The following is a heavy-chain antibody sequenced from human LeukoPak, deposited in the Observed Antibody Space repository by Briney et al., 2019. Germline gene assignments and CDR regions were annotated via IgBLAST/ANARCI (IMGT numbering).Heavy chain of an antibody. CDR2: IYYSGST. V-gene: IGHV4-39*07. J-gene: IGHJ6*03. CDR3: ARTTMVRGTYYMDV. CDR1: GGSITSSSNY. D-gene: IGHD3-10*01. Sequence: PSETLSLTCTVSGGSITSSSNYWGWIRQPPGKGPEWIGSIYYSGSTFYNPSLKSRVTISVDTSKNQFSLKLSSVTAADTAVYYCARTTMVRGTYYMDVWGKGTTVTISS.